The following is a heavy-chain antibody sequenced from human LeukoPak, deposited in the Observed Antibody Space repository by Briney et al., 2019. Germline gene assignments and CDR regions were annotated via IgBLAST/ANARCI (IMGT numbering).Heavy chain of an antibody. Sequence: SGGSLRLSCAASGFTFSNYALTWVRQAPGKGLEWVSSISGVNTHYAYSVKGRFFISRDNYKNALYLQMSSLRAEDTAVYYCARDPNGNYVGAFDFQRWGQGTLVTVSS. CDR3: ARDPNGNYVGAFDFQR. CDR2: ISGVNT. D-gene: IGHD4-17*01. V-gene: IGHV3-23*01. CDR1: GFTFSNYA. J-gene: IGHJ1*01.